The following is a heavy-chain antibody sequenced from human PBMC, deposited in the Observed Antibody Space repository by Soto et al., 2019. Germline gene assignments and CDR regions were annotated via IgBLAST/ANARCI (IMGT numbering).Heavy chain of an antibody. J-gene: IGHJ4*02. CDR2: IYYSGST. V-gene: IGHV4-59*01. Sequence: PSETLSLTCTVSGGSISGYYWSWIRQPPGKGLEWIGYIYYSGSTSYNPSLKSRLTISVDTSKNQFSLRLTSVTAADTAVYYCAIKDRSGSKFFDFWCKAPL. CDR1: GGSISGYY. D-gene: IGHD3-22*01. CDR3: AIKDRSGSKFFDF.